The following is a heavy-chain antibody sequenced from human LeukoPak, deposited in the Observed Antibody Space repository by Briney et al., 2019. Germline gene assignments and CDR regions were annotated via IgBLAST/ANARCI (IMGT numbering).Heavy chain of an antibody. Sequence: PGGSLRLSCAASGFTFSNYGMHWVRQAPGKGLEWVSFIRYDGSIKYYADSVRGRFTISRDNSKNTLYLHMNSLRAEDTAVYFCAKVGLTITTILDYFDYWGQGTLVTVSS. CDR2: IRYDGSIK. J-gene: IGHJ4*02. D-gene: IGHD4-11*01. CDR3: AKVGLTITTILDYFDY. V-gene: IGHV3-30*02. CDR1: GFTFSNYG.